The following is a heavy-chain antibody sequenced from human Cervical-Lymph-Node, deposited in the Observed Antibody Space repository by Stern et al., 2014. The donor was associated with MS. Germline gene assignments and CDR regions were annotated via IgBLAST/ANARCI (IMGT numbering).Heavy chain of an antibody. D-gene: IGHD4-11*01. J-gene: IGHJ4*02. CDR3: ALRRSYYVY. V-gene: IGHV1-69*01. Sequence: VQLVDSGSEVKKPGSSVKVPCKPSGDTFSSYALSWVRQAPGQGLEWVGGLIPFFGATRYAQKFQGRVTITPEESTGTAFMELSNLTSDDTAVYYCALRRSYYVYWGQGTLISVSS. CDR1: GDTFSSYA. CDR2: LIPFFGAT.